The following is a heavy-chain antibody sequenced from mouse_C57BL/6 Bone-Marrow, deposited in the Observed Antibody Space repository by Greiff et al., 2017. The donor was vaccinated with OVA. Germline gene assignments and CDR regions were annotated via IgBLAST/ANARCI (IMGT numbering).Heavy chain of an antibody. CDR3: ARSRVTTASYAMDY. CDR1: GYTFTDYY. CDR2: IYPGSGNT. J-gene: IGHJ4*01. Sequence: QVQLQQSGAELVRPGASVKLSCKASGYTFTDYYINWVKQRPGQGLEWIARIYPGSGNTYYNEKFKGKATLTAEKSSSTAYMQLSSLTSEDSAVYFCARSRVTTASYAMDYWGQGTSVTVSS. D-gene: IGHD1-2*01. V-gene: IGHV1-76*01.